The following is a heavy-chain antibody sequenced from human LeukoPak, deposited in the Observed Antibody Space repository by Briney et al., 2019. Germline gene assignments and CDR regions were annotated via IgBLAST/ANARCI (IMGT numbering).Heavy chain of an antibody. V-gene: IGHV5-51*01. CDR1: GYSFTSYW. CDR3: ARGVSGDYLWFDP. D-gene: IGHD4-17*01. Sequence: GESLKISCKGSGYSFTSYWIGWVRQMPGKGLEWMGIIYPGDSDTRYSPSQGQVTISADKSISTAYLQWSSLKASDTAMYYCARGVSGDYLWFDPWGQGTLVTVSS. J-gene: IGHJ5*02. CDR2: IYPGDSDT.